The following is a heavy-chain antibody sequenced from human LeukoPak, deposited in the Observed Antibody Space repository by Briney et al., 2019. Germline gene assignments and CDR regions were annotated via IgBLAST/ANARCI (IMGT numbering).Heavy chain of an antibody. CDR1: GYTFTSYY. CDR3: ASSSRVVIWAGAFDI. D-gene: IGHD3-10*01. CDR2: INPSGGST. J-gene: IGHJ3*02. Sequence: ASVKVSCKASGYTFTSYYMHWVRQAPGQGLEWMGIINPSGGSTSYAQKFQGRVTMTRDTSTSTVYMELSSLRSEDTAVYYCASSSRVVIWAGAFDIWGQGTMVTVSS. V-gene: IGHV1-46*03.